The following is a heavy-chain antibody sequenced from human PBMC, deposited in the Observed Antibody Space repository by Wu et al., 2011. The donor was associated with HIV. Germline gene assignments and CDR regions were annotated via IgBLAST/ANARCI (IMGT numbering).Heavy chain of an antibody. CDR3: ATAHCSSTTCYPDFDY. Sequence: QVQLVQSGAEVKKPGSSVKVSCKAYGGTFSSFAISWVRQAPGLGLEWMGRIIPIFGTANYAQKFQGRVTIIADESTSTAYMELSSLRSEDTAVYYCATAHCSSTTCYPDFDYWATEPWSPSP. J-gene: IGHJ4*01. CDR1: GGTFSSFA. V-gene: IGHV1-69*15. CDR2: IIPIFGTA. D-gene: IGHD2-2*01.